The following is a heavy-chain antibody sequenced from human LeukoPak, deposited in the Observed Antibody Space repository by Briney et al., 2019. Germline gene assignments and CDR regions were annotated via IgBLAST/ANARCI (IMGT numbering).Heavy chain of an antibody. D-gene: IGHD1-26*01. CDR3: TRGLVGAGVGWDY. Sequence: SETLSLTCTVSGGSISSYYWSWIRQPSGKGLEWIGYIYYSGSTNYNPSLKSRVTISVDTSKNQFSLKLSSVTAADTAVYYCTRGLVGAGVGWDYWGQGTLVTVSS. CDR1: GGSISSYY. J-gene: IGHJ4*02. CDR2: IYYSGST. V-gene: IGHV4-59*01.